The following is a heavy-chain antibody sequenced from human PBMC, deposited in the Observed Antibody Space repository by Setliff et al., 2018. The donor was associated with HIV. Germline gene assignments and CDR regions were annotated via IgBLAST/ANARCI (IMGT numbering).Heavy chain of an antibody. CDR1: GFNFNXXX. CDR2: ITKRADET. V-gene: IGHV3-21*05. CDR3: VRDLLWAFDM. J-gene: IGHJ3*02. Sequence: GGSLRLSCAASGFNFNXXXMKWVRQAPGEVLEGISYITKRADETPYADAVKGRFSISRDTAKNSLYLQMTSLRPEDTALYYCVRDLLWAFDMWGPGTMVTVSS. D-gene: IGHD3-10*01.